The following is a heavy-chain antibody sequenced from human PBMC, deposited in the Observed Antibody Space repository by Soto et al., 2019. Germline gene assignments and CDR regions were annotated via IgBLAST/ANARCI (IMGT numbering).Heavy chain of an antibody. V-gene: IGHV1-69*01. CDR2: IIPIVGTA. CDR3: ARGPSKIMVRGVFDY. D-gene: IGHD3-10*01. Sequence: QVQLVQSGAEVKKPGSSVKVSCKAAGGTFSSYAISWFRQAPGQGLELMGGIIPIVGTANYAPKFQGRVKMTADESTSTAYMELSSLRSEDTAVYYCARGPSKIMVRGVFDYWGQGTLVTVSS. CDR1: GGTFSSYA. J-gene: IGHJ4*02.